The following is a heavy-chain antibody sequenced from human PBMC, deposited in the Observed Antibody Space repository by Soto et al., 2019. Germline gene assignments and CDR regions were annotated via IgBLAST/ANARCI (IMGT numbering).Heavy chain of an antibody. CDR3: AKGQRGRVCSCHRPGCDMHV. D-gene: IGHD2-15*01. V-gene: IGHV3-23*01. CDR2: ISGSGGST. CDR1: GFTFSSYA. Sequence: GGSLRLSCAASGFTFSSYAMSWVRQAPGKGLEWVSAISGSGGSTYYADSVKGRFTISRDNSKNTLYLQMNSLRAEDTAVYYCAKGQRGRVCSCHRPGCDMHVSGKAPTLTVSS. J-gene: IGHJ6*03.